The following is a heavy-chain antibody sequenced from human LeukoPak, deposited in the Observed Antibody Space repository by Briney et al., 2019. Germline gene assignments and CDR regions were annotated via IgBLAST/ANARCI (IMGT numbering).Heavy chain of an antibody. D-gene: IGHD5-18*01. CDR2: INPNSGGT. J-gene: IGHJ3*02. Sequence: ASVKVSCXASGGTFSSYAISWVRQAPGQGLEWMGRINPNSGGTNYAQKFQGRVTMTRDTSISTAYMELSRLRSDDTAVYYCAREGDTAMGWFNEAFDIWGQGTMVTVSS. CDR3: AREGDTAMGWFNEAFDI. V-gene: IGHV1-2*06. CDR1: GGTFSSYA.